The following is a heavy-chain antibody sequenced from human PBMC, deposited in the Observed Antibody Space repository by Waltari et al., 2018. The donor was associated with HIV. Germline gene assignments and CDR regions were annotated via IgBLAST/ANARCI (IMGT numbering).Heavy chain of an antibody. CDR2: IGATGRYI. D-gene: IGHD3-22*01. V-gene: IGHV3-21*01. CDR3: ARDPNYDSTGYFDS. Sequence: EVQLVESGGGLVKPGGSLRLSCSASGFTFSSYSIHWVRQAPGRGLEWGSAIGATGRYIVYADSVKGRFTISRDNAKNSLILQMDSLRVEDTAVYYCARDPNYDSTGYFDSWGQGTLVSVSS. CDR1: GFTFSSYS. J-gene: IGHJ5*01.